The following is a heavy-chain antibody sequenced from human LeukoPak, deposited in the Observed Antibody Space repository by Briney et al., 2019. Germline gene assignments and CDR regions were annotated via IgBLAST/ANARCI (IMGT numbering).Heavy chain of an antibody. Sequence: GASVKVSCKASGYTFTSYDINWVRQATGQGLEWMGWMNPNSGNTGYAQKFQGRVTMTRNTSISTAYMELISLRSEDTAVYYCASRIAVAWTSDYWGQGTLVTVSS. V-gene: IGHV1-8*01. J-gene: IGHJ4*02. D-gene: IGHD6-19*01. CDR2: MNPNSGNT. CDR3: ASRIAVAWTSDY. CDR1: GYTFTSYD.